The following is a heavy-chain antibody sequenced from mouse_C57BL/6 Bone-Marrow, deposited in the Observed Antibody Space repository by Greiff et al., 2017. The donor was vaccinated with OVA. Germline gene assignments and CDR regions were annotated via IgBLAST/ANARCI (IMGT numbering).Heavy chain of an antibody. CDR1: GYAFSSSW. D-gene: IGHD1-1*01. V-gene: IGHV1-82*01. Sequence: VQGVESGPELVKPGASVKISCKASGYAFSSSWMNWVKQRPGKGLEWIGRIYPGDGDTNYNGKFKGKATLTADKSSSTAYMQLSSLTSEDSAVYFCASHYYGSSYDAYWGQGTLVTVSA. CDR2: IYPGDGDT. J-gene: IGHJ3*01. CDR3: ASHYYGSSYDAY.